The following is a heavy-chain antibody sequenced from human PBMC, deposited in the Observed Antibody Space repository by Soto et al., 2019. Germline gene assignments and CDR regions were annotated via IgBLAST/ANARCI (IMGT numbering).Heavy chain of an antibody. CDR1: GYTFTGYY. CDR3: ARDFPDYDILTGFDY. D-gene: IGHD3-9*01. CDR2: INPNSGGT. Sequence: APVKVSSKASGYTFTGYYMHWVRQAPGQGLEWMGWINPNSGGTNYAQKFQGWVTMTRDTSISTAYMELSRLRSDDTAVYYCARDFPDYDILTGFDYWGQGTLVTVPQ. V-gene: IGHV1-2*04. J-gene: IGHJ4*02.